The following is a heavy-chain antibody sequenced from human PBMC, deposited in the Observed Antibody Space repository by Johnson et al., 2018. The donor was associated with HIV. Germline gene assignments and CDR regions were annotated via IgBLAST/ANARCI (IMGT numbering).Heavy chain of an antibody. V-gene: IGHV3-66*03. CDR1: GFTVSSNY. D-gene: IGHD6-19*01. J-gene: IGHJ3*02. CDR2: IGTAGDT. CDR3: ARDSFIAVTLSDAFDI. Sequence: MLLVESGGGLIQPGGSLRLSCAASGFTVSSNYMSWVRQAPGKGLEWVSAIGTAGDTYYPGSVKGRFTISRDNSKNTLYLHMSSLRAEDTALYYCARDSFIAVTLSDAFDIWGQGTVVTVSS.